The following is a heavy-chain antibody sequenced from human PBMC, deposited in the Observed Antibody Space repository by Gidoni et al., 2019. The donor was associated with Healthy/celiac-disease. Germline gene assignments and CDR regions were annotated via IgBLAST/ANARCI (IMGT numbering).Heavy chain of an antibody. Sequence: EVQLVESGGGLVQPGGSLRLSCAAPGFTFRSVGMSWVRPAPGKGLEWVSYISSRSSTIYYADSVKGRFTISRDNAKNSLYLQMNSLRAEDTAVYYCARDAQGYDYVWGSYRYPYFDYWGQGTLVTVSS. D-gene: IGHD3-16*02. CDR1: GFTFRSVG. J-gene: IGHJ4*02. V-gene: IGHV3-48*01. CDR2: ISSRSSTI. CDR3: ARDAQGYDYVWGSYRYPYFDY.